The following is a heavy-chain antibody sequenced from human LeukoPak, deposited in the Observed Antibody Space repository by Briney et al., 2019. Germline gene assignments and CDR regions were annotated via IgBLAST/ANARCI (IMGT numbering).Heavy chain of an antibody. CDR2: INYIGRT. CDR3: ARTISGWYYFDY. J-gene: IGHJ4*02. Sequence: SETLSLTCSVSGGSNSGYYWSWIRQPPGKGLEWIGYINYIGRTDYNPSLKSRVTISVDTSKNQFSLKLSSVTAADTAVFYCARTISGWYYFDYWGQGTLVTVSS. V-gene: IGHV4-59*08. D-gene: IGHD6-13*01. CDR1: GGSNSGYY.